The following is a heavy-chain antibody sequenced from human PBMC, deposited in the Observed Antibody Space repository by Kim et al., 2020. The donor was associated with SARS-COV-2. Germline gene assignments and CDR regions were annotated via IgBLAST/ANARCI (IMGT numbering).Heavy chain of an antibody. CDR1: GFTFSSYA. CDR3: AKDILTGYYNYGMDV. J-gene: IGHJ6*02. Sequence: GGSLRLSCAASGFTFSSYAMSWVRQAPGKGLEWVSVIYSGGSSTYYADSVKGRFTISRDNSKNTLYLQMNSLRAEDTAVYYCAKDILTGYYNYGMDVWGQGTTVTVSS. D-gene: IGHD3-9*01. CDR2: IYSGGSST. V-gene: IGHV3-23*03.